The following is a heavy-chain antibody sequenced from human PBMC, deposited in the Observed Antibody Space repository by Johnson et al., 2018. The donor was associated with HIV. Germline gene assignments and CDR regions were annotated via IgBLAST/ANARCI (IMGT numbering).Heavy chain of an antibody. Sequence: QLVESGGVVVQPGGSLRLSCAASGFTFDDYAMHWVRQAPGKGLEWVSLISWDGGSTYYADSVKGRFTISRDNSKNSLYLQMNSLRAEDTALYYCTRDSGITGTTGDAFDIWGQGTMVTVSS. CDR1: GFTFDDYA. V-gene: IGHV3-43D*03. CDR2: ISWDGGST. CDR3: TRDSGITGTTGDAFDI. D-gene: IGHD1-20*01. J-gene: IGHJ3*02.